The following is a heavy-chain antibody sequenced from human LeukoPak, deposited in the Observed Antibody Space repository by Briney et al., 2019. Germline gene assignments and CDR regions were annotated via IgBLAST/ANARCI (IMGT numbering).Heavy chain of an antibody. Sequence: GGSLRLSCAASGFTFSDQSMNWVRQAPGKGLEWVSSISSSSSYIYYADSVKGRFTISRDNAKNSLYLQMNSLRAEDTAVYYCARGGDFWSGYSVYYMDVWGKGTTVTVSS. CDR3: ARGGDFWSGYSVYYMDV. J-gene: IGHJ6*03. CDR2: ISSSSSYI. CDR1: GFTFSDQS. D-gene: IGHD3-3*01. V-gene: IGHV3-21*01.